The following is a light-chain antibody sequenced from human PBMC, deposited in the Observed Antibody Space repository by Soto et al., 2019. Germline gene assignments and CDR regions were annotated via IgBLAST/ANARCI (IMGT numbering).Light chain of an antibody. J-gene: IGKJ4*01. CDR3: QRYDNWPPLT. CDR1: QSVSSN. V-gene: IGKV3D-15*01. CDR2: GAS. Sequence: ETVMTQSPATLSVSPGERATLSCRASQSVSSNLAWYQQKPGQPPRLLIYGASTRATGIPARFSGNGSGTEFTLTISSLQSEDFAVYYCQRYDNWPPLTFGGGTKVEIK.